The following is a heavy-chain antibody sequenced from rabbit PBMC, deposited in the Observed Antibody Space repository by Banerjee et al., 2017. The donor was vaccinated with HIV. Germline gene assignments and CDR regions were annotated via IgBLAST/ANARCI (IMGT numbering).Heavy chain of an antibody. D-gene: IGHD4-2*01. CDR1: GFSFSTTYY. CDR2: IYTDSDGT. V-gene: IGHV1S43*01. J-gene: IGHJ6*01. CDR3: ARDRDWTLDL. Sequence: QEQLVESGGGLVQPEGSLTLTCTASGFSFSTTYYMCWVRQAPGKGLELIACIYTDSDGTWYTSWVNGRFTITRSTSLNTVDLKMTSPTAADTATYFCARDRDWTLDLWGPGTLVTVS.